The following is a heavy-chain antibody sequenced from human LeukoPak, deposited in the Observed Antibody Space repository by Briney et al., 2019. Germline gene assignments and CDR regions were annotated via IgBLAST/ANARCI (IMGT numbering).Heavy chain of an antibody. CDR2: INPNSGGT. D-gene: IGHD6-6*01. V-gene: IGHV1-2*02. Sequence: ASVKVSCKASGYTFPVYYIHWVRQAPGQGLEWMGWINPNSGGTDYAQRFQGRVTMTRDTSISTAYMELSRLRSDDTAVYYCARGRIAARPNWYFDLWGRGTLVTVSS. J-gene: IGHJ2*01. CDR1: GYTFPVYY. CDR3: ARGRIAARPNWYFDL.